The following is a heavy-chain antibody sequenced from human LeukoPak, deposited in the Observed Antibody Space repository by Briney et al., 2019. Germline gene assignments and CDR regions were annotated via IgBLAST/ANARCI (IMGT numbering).Heavy chain of an antibody. V-gene: IGHV4-34*01. Sequence: PSETLSLTCTVPGGSISSYYWSWIRQPPGKGLEWIGEINHSGSTNYNPSLKSRVTISVDTSKNQFSLKLSSVTAADTAVYYCARHLGYSYGYSYYYYMDVWGKGTTVTISS. CDR2: INHSGST. D-gene: IGHD5-18*01. J-gene: IGHJ6*03. CDR3: ARHLGYSYGYSYYYYMDV. CDR1: GGSISSYY.